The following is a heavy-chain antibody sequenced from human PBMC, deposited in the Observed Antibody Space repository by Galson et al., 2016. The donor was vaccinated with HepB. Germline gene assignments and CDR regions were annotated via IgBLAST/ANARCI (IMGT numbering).Heavy chain of an antibody. J-gene: IGHJ4*02. V-gene: IGHV3-7*03. CDR2: MKQDGSQE. Sequence: LRLSCAVSGFTFSDSWMGWVRQSPGKGLEWVATMKQDGSQETYGDSLRGRFKISRDNPKNSIYLQMNNLEVEDTAVYYCSRNHFDYWGQGTLVTVSP. CDR3: SRNHFDY. CDR1: GFTFSDSW.